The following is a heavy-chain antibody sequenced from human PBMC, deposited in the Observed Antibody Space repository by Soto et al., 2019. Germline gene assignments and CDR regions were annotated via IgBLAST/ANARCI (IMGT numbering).Heavy chain of an antibody. J-gene: IGHJ6*03. CDR3: ARLRYDFWSGLYYYYYYYMAV. V-gene: IGHV4-59*08. D-gene: IGHD3-3*01. CDR1: GGSISSYY. CDR2: IYYSGST. Sequence: PSETLSLTCTVSGGSISSYYWSWIRQPPGKGLEWIGYIYYSGSTNYNPSLKSRVTISVDTSKNQFSLKLSSVTAADTAVYYCARLRYDFWSGLYYYYYYYMAVWGKGTTVTVSS.